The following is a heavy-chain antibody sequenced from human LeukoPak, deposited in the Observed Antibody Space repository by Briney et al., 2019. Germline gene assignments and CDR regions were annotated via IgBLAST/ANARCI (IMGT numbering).Heavy chain of an antibody. CDR3: AREARYYDFWSGPNWFDP. Sequence: SVKVSCKASGGTFSSYAISWVRQAPGQGLEWMGRIIPIFGIANYAQKFQGRVTITADKSTSTAYMELSSLRSEDTAVCYCAREARYYDFWSGPNWFDPWGQGTLVTVSS. CDR1: GGTFSSYA. J-gene: IGHJ5*02. CDR2: IIPIFGIA. D-gene: IGHD3-3*01. V-gene: IGHV1-69*04.